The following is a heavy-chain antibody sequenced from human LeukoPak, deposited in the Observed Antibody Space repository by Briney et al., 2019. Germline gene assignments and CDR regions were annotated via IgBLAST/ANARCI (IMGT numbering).Heavy chain of an antibody. V-gene: IGHV3-30*02. CDR1: GFTFSSYG. D-gene: IGHD2-2*01. CDR2: IRYDGSNK. J-gene: IGHJ4*02. Sequence: PGGSLRLSCAASGFTFSSYGMHWVRQAPGKGLEWVAFIRYDGSNKYYADSVKGRFTISRDNSKNTLYLQMNSLRAEDTAAYYCAKGRVVVPAAIHDYWGQGTLVTASS. CDR3: AKGRVVVPAAIHDY.